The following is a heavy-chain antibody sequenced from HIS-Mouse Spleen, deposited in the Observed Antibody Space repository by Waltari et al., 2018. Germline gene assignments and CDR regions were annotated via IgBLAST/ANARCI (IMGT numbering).Heavy chain of an antibody. CDR3: ARGPQYSSSWYYYYGMDV. CDR2: MNPNSGNT. D-gene: IGHD6-13*01. V-gene: IGHV1-8*01. J-gene: IGHJ6*02. CDR1: GYTFTSYD. Sequence: QVQLVQSWAEGNKPGASVKVTGKAFGYTFTSYDIHMVRQATEQGLEWMGWMNPNSGNTGYAQKFQGRVTMTRNTSISTAYMELSSLRSEDTAVYYCARGPQYSSSWYYYYGMDVWGQGTTVTVTS.